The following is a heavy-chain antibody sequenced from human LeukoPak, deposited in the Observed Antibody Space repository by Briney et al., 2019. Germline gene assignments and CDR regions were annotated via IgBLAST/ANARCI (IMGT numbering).Heavy chain of an antibody. CDR3: AREGNDFWSGYSYYFDC. J-gene: IGHJ4*02. CDR1: GGSISSYY. D-gene: IGHD3-3*01. V-gene: IGHV4-59*01. CDR2: IYYSGST. Sequence: SETLSLTCTVSGGSISSYYWSWIRQPPGKGLEWIGYIYYSGSTNYNPSLKSRVTISVDTSKNQFSLKLSSVTAADTAVYYCAREGNDFWSGYSYYFDCWGQGTLVTVSS.